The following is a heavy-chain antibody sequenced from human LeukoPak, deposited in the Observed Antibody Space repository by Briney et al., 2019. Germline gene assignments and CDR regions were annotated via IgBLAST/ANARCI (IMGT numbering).Heavy chain of an antibody. CDR1: GGSISSYY. CDR3: ARRTVTTEIDY. J-gene: IGHJ4*02. V-gene: IGHV4-59*01. D-gene: IGHD4-17*01. CDR2: TYYSGST. Sequence: SETLSLTCTVSGGSISSYYWSWIRQPPGKGLEWIGYTYYSGSTNYNPSLKSRVTISVDTSKNQFSLKLSSVTAADTAVYYCARRTVTTEIDYWGQGTLVTVSS.